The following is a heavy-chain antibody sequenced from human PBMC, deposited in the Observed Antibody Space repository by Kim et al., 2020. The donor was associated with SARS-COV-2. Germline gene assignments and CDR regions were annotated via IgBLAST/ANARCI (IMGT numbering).Heavy chain of an antibody. V-gene: IGHV4-61*01. CDR3: ARGTGYCSGGSCWFDY. J-gene: IGHJ4*02. D-gene: IGHD2-15*01. CDR2: IYYSGST. CDR1: GGSVSSGSYY. Sequence: SETLSLTCTVSGGSVSSGSYYWSWIRQPPGKGLEWIGYIYYSGSTNYNPSLKSRVTISVDTSKNQFSLKLSSVTAADTAVYYCARGTGYCSGGSCWFDYWGQGTLVTVSS.